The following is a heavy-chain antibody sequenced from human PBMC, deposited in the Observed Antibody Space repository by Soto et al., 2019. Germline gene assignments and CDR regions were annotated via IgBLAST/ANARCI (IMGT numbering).Heavy chain of an antibody. CDR1: GFTFSSYW. D-gene: IGHD4-17*01. CDR3: ARVATVTTNSWFDP. V-gene: IGHV3-11*01. Sequence: GGSLRLSCAASGFTFSSYWMHWFRQAPGKGLEWVSYISTSGSTIYYADSVKGRFTISRDNAKNSLYLQMNSLRVEDTAVYYCARVATVTTNSWFDPWGLGTLVTVSS. CDR2: ISTSGSTI. J-gene: IGHJ5*02.